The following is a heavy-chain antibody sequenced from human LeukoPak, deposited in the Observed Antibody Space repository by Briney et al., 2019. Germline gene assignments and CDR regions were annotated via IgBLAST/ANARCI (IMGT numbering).Heavy chain of an antibody. D-gene: IGHD2-21*02. J-gene: IGHJ1*01. V-gene: IGHV3-7*01. CDR1: GFTFSDYY. Sequence: GGSLRLSCAASGFTFSDYYMGWIRQAPGKGLEWVAHINPDGRDTYYVDSVKGRFTISRDNAQNSMYLQMNSLRVEDTAVYYCTSWGDTTAEYFQRWGQGTLVTVSS. CDR2: INPDGRDT. CDR3: TSWGDTTAEYFQR.